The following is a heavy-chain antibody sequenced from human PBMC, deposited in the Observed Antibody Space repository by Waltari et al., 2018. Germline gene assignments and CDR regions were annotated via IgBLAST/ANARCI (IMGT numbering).Heavy chain of an antibody. CDR2: IFWDDVK. Sequence: QSTLKESGPTLVKPTQTLTLTCVFSGFSLSTSGVGVGWIRQPPGKALEWLAVIFWDDVKRYSPSLKSRLTITKDTSKNQVVLTLTNVDPVDTATYYCAHRRGASNTGWAFDIWGQGTTVTVSS. CDR3: AHRRGASNTGWAFDI. J-gene: IGHJ3*02. CDR1: GFSLSTSGVG. V-gene: IGHV2-5*02. D-gene: IGHD2-2*01.